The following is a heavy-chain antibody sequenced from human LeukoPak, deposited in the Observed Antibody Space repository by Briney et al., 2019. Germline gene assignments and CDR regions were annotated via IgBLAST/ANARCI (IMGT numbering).Heavy chain of an antibody. CDR1: GFTFTSSA. J-gene: IGHJ4*02. CDR2: IVVGSGNT. CDR3: AAVPFEYSSSSLESGY. Sequence: SVKVSCKASGFTFTSSAMQWVRQARGQRLEWIGWIVVGSGNTNYAQKFQERVTITRDMSTSTAYMELSSLRSEDTAVYYCAAVPFEYSSSSLESGYWGQGTLVTVSS. D-gene: IGHD6-6*01. V-gene: IGHV1-58*02.